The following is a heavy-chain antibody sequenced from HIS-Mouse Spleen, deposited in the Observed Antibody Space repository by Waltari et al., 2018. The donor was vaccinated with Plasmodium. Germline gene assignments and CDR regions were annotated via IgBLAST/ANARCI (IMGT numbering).Heavy chain of an antibody. J-gene: IGHJ4*02. CDR1: GGSISSSRYY. Sequence: QLQLQESGPGLVKPSETLSLTCTVSGGSISSSRYYWGWIRQPPGQGLEWIGSIYYSGSTYYNPSLKSRVTISVDTSKNQFSLKLSSVTAADTAVYYCARDRITGTSYFDYWGQGTLVTVSS. CDR3: ARDRITGTSYFDY. V-gene: IGHV4-39*07. CDR2: IYYSGST. D-gene: IGHD1-7*01.